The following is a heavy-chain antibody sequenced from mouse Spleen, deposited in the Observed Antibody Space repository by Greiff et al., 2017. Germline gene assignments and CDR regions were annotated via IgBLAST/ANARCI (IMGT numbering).Heavy chain of an antibody. CDR1: GYSFTSYY. J-gene: IGHJ1*01. CDR3: ARGDFYWYFDV. CDR2: IYPGSGNT. D-gene: IGHD3-3*01. V-gene: IGHV1-66*01. Sequence: VEPGASVKISCKASGYSFTSYYIHWVKQRPGQGLEWIGWIYPGSGNTKYNEKFKGKATLTADTSSSTAYMQLSSLTSEDSAVYYCARGDFYWYFDVWGAGTTVTVSS.